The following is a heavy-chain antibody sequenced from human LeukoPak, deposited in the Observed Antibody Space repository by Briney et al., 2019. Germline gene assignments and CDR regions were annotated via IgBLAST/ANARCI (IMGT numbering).Heavy chain of an antibody. D-gene: IGHD3-22*01. CDR2: ISSSGSTI. J-gene: IGHJ4*02. CDR3: ARVSSYDSSGYHFDY. V-gene: IGHV3-48*03. Sequence: GGSLRLSCAASGFTFSSYEMNWVRQAPGKGLEWVSYISSSGSTIYYADSVKGRFTIPRDNAKNSLYLQMNSLRAEDTAVYYCARVSSYDSSGYHFDYWGQGTLVTVSS. CDR1: GFTFSSYE.